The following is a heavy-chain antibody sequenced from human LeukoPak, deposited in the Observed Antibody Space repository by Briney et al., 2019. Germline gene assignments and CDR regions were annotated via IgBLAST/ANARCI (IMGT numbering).Heavy chain of an antibody. CDR3: ARAAGYELFDY. Sequence: GGSLRLSCAASGFTFSSYEMNWVRQAPGKGLEWVSYISSSGSTIYYADSVKGRFTISRDNAKNSPYLQMNSLRAEDTAVYYCARAAGYELFDYWGQGALVTVSS. D-gene: IGHD5-12*01. CDR1: GFTFSSYE. CDR2: ISSSGSTI. V-gene: IGHV3-48*03. J-gene: IGHJ4*02.